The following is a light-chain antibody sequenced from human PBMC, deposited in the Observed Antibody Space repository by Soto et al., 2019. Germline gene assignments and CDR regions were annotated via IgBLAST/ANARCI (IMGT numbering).Light chain of an antibody. CDR1: SGPVTSGHY. J-gene: IGLJ3*02. CDR2: NTN. V-gene: IGLV7-46*01. Sequence: QAVVTQEPSLTVSPGGTVTLTCASSSGPVTSGHYPYWFQRKPGQAPRTLISNTNNKLSWTPARFSGSLLGAKAALTLAGAQPEDEADYYCLLSDRGTRVFGGGTKLTVL. CDR3: LLSDRGTRV.